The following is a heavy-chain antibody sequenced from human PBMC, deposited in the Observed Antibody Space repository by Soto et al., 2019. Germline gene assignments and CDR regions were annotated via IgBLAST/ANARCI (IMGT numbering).Heavy chain of an antibody. CDR2: IYYSGST. V-gene: IGHV4-59*01. J-gene: IGHJ5*02. D-gene: IGHD3-3*02. Sequence: SETLSLTCTVSGGSISSYYWSWIRQPPGKGLEWIGYIYYSGSTNYNPSLKSRVTISVDTSKNQFSLKLSSVTAADTAVYYCARVSFSLAQNWFDPWGQGTLVTVS. CDR3: ARVSFSLAQNWFDP. CDR1: GGSISSYY.